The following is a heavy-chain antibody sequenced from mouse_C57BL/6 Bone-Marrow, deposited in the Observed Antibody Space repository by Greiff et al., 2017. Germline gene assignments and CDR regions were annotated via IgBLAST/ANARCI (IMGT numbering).Heavy chain of an antibody. J-gene: IGHJ3*01. D-gene: IGHD2-5*01. CDR3: TTYSNYVWFAY. V-gene: IGHV14-4*01. CDR1: GFNIKDDY. CDR2: IDPENGDT. Sequence: EVKLMESGAVLVRPGASVKLSCTASGFNIKDDYMHWVKQRPEQGLEWIGWIDPENGDTESASQFQGKATITADTSSHTAYLQLSSLTSEDTAVYYCTTYSNYVWFAYWGQGTLVTVSA.